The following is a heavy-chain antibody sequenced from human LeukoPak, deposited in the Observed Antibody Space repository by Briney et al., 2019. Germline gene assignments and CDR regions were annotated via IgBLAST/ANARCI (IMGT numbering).Heavy chain of an antibody. D-gene: IGHD5-18*01. CDR3: TRVLGRGSYGHSDY. J-gene: IGHJ4*02. CDR1: GNYW. V-gene: IGHV3-74*01. Sequence: GGSLRLSCAASGNYWMHWVRQAPGKGLVWVSHINSDGSWTGYADSVKGRFSISRDNAKNSLYLQMKNLRAEDTAVYYCTRVLGRGSYGHSDYWGQGTLVTVSS. CDR2: INSDGSWT.